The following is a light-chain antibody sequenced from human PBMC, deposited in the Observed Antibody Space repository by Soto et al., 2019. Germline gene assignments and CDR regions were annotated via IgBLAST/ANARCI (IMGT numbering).Light chain of an antibody. CDR2: GAS. CDR1: QSVSS. J-gene: IGKJ4*01. Sequence: EIVMTQSPATLSVSPGDRATLSCRASQSVSSIAWYQQKPGQPPRLLIYGASRRATNIPARFSGGGSDTEFTLTISTLQSEGFAVYYCQYYDNWRLSFGGGTTVEIK. V-gene: IGKV3-15*01. CDR3: QYYDNWRLS.